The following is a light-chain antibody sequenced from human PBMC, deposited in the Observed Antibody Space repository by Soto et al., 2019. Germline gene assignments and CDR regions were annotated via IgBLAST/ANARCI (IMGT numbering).Light chain of an antibody. CDR3: SSYTTTYSLV. CDR1: TSDIGTYDY. J-gene: IGLJ2*01. V-gene: IGLV2-14*03. CDR2: DVN. Sequence: QSALTQPASVSGSPGQSITISCTGTTSDIGTYDYVSWYKQHPDKAPKLIIYDVNSRPSGISNRFSGPKSGNTASLTVSGLQPEDEGYYYCSSYTTTYSLVFGGGTQLTVL.